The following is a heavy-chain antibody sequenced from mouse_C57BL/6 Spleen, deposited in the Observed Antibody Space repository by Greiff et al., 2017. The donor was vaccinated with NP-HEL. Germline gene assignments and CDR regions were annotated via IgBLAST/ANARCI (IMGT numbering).Heavy chain of an antibody. V-gene: IGHV1-59*01. Sequence: QVQLQQPGAELVRPGTSVKLSCKASGYTFTSYWMHWVKQRPGQGLEWIGVIDPSDSYTNYNQKFKGKATLTVDTSSSTAYMQLSSLTSEDSAVYYCAPGDYGSFADWGKGTLVTVAA. D-gene: IGHD1-1*01. CDR1: GYTFTSYW. CDR3: APGDYGSFAD. J-gene: IGHJ3*01. CDR2: IDPSDSYT.